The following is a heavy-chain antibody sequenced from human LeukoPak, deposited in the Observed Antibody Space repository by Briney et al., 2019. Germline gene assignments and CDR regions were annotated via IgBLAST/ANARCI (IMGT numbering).Heavy chain of an antibody. Sequence: GGSLRLSCAASGFTFSSYSMNWVRQAPGKGLEWVSSISSSSSYMYYADSVKGRFTISRDNAKNSLYLQMNSLRVEDTAVYYCARDGRYSGNYDYWGQGAVVTVSS. D-gene: IGHD1-26*01. V-gene: IGHV3-21*01. CDR3: ARDGRYSGNYDY. CDR2: ISSSSSYM. CDR1: GFTFSSYS. J-gene: IGHJ4*02.